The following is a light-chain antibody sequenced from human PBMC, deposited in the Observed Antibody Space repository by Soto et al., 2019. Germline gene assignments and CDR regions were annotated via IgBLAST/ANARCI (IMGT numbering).Light chain of an antibody. CDR1: QSVASNY. CDR2: AAS. CDR3: QQYGSSPWT. Sequence: EIVLTQSPGTLSLSPGERVTLSCRASQSVASNYLAWYQQKPGQAPRLLIYAASGRATGIPDRFSGSGSGTDFTLTNSRLEPEDFAVYYCQQYGSSPWTFGQGTKVEIK. J-gene: IGKJ1*01. V-gene: IGKV3-20*01.